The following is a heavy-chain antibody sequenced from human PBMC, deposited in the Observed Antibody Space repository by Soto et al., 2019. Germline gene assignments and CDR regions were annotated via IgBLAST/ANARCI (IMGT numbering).Heavy chain of an antibody. J-gene: IGHJ4*02. V-gene: IGHV1-69*12. Sequence: QVQLVQSGAEVKKPGSSVKVSCKASGGTFSSYAISWVRQAPGQGLEWMGGIIPIFGTANYAQKFQGRVTITADESTSTAEMELSSLKSEDTAVYYCATRVPAYPQFDYWGQGNLVTVSS. D-gene: IGHD3-16*01. CDR1: GGTFSSYA. CDR2: IIPIFGTA. CDR3: ATRVPAYPQFDY.